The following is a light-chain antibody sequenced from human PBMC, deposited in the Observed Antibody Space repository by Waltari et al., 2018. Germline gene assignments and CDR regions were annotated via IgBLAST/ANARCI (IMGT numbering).Light chain of an antibody. Sequence: AIRMTQSPSSLSASTGDTITMTCRASHAISNYLVWYQQKPGRAPKLLIYAASTLQDGVPSRFSGSGSGTDFTLTISYLQSEDFATYYCQHYYNYPITFGGGTKVEIK. V-gene: IGKV1-8*01. CDR1: HAISNY. J-gene: IGKJ4*01. CDR2: AAS. CDR3: QHYYNYPIT.